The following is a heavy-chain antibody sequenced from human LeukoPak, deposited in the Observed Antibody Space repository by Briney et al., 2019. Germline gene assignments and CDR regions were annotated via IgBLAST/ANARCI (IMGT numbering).Heavy chain of an antibody. J-gene: IGHJ3*02. CDR3: ATAGITMVQDAFDI. CDR1: GYTLTELS. CDR2: FDPEGGET. Sequence: ASVKVSCKVSGYTLTELSMHWVRQAPGKGLEWMGGFDPEGGETIYAQKFQGRVTMTEDTSTDTAYMELSSLRSEDTAVYYCATAGITMVQDAFDIWGQGTMVTVSS. V-gene: IGHV1-24*01. D-gene: IGHD3-10*01.